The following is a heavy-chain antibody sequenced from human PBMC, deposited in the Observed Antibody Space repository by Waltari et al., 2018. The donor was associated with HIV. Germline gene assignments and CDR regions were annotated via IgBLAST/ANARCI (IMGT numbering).Heavy chain of an antibody. CDR1: GGSISSGDYY. CDR2: IYYRGST. Sequence: QVQLQESGPGLVKPSQTLSLTCTVSGGSISSGDYYWSWIRQPPGKGLEWIGYIYYRGSTYYNPSVKRRGTISVDTSKNQFALKLSSVTAADTAVYYCAREDILGYCSGGSCRGAFDIWGQGTMVTVSS. CDR3: AREDILGYCSGGSCRGAFDI. J-gene: IGHJ3*02. D-gene: IGHD2-15*01. V-gene: IGHV4-30-4*01.